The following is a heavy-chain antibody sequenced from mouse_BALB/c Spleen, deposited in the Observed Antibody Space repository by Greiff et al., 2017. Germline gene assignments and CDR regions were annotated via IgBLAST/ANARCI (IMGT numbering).Heavy chain of an antibody. Sequence: QVQLQQSGPGLVAPSHSLSITCTVSGFSLTGYGVNWVRQPPGQGLEWLGMIWGDGSTDYNSALKSRLSISKDNSKGQVFLRMISLQTDDTARYYCARDTTSEQAMDDWGQGTSVTVSS. CDR1: GFSLTGYG. J-gene: IGHJ4*01. V-gene: IGHV2-6-7*01. D-gene: IGHD3-1*01. CDR3: ARDTTSEQAMDD. CDR2: IWGDGST.